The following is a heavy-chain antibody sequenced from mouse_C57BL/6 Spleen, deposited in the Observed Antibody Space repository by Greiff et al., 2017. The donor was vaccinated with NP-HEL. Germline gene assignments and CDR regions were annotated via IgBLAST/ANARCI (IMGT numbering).Heavy chain of an antibody. D-gene: IGHD1-1*01. CDR1: GYTFTSYW. CDR3: ARQRLLRYSYYFDY. V-gene: IGHV1-50*01. J-gene: IGHJ2*01. Sequence: VQLQQPGAELVKPGASVKLSCKASGYTFTSYWMQWVKQRPGQGLEWIGEIDPSDSYTNYNQKFKGKATLTVDTSSSTAYVQLSRLTSEDSAVDYCARQRLLRYSYYFDYWGQGTTLTVSS. CDR2: IDPSDSYT.